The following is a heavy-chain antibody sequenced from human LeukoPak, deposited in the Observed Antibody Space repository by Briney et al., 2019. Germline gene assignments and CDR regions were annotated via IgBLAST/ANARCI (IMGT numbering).Heavy chain of an antibody. Sequence: GGSLRLSCAASGFTFSSYSMNWVRQAPGKGLEWVSSVSSSSSYIYYADSVKGRFTISKDNAKSSLYLQMNSLRAEDTAVYYCARDGRLYSSGCFDYWGQGTLVTVSS. V-gene: IGHV3-21*01. J-gene: IGHJ4*02. CDR1: GFTFSSYS. CDR2: VSSSSSYI. D-gene: IGHD6-19*01. CDR3: ARDGRLYSSGCFDY.